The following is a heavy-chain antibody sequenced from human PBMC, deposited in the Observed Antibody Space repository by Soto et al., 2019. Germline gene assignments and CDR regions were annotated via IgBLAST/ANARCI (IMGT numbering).Heavy chain of an antibody. D-gene: IGHD5-18*01. V-gene: IGHV1-3*01. CDR3: ARDPGYSYGYN. Sequence: ASVKVSCKASGYTFTSYAMNWVRQAPGQRLEWMGWINAGNGNTKYSQKFQGRVTITRDTSASTANMELSSLRSEDTAVYYCARDPGYSYGYNWGQGTLVTVSS. CDR2: INAGNGNT. J-gene: IGHJ4*02. CDR1: GYTFTSYA.